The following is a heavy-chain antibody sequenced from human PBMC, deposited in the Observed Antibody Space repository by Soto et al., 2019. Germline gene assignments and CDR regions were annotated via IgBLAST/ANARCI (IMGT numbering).Heavy chain of an antibody. D-gene: IGHD3-16*01. CDR3: ARMETFGSLNWFDP. Sequence: ASVKVSCKASGYIFTNNDVSWVRQATGQGLEWMGWMNPGSGDTGYAQKFQGRATMTRDISIATAYMELSSLRSDDTAIYYCARMETFGSLNWFDPWGQGTLVTVSS. CDR2: MNPGSGDT. CDR1: GYIFTNND. J-gene: IGHJ5*02. V-gene: IGHV1-8*01.